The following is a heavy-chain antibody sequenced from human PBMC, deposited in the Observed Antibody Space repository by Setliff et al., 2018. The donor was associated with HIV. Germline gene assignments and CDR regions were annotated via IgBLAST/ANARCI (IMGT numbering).Heavy chain of an antibody. CDR1: GFTFSSYS. V-gene: IGHV3-48*01. CDR2: ISSSSSTI. D-gene: IGHD5-18*01. Sequence: GGSLRLSCAVSGFTFSSYSMNWVRQAPGKGLEWVSYISSSSSTIYYADSVKGRFTISRDNAKNSLYLQMNSLRAEDTAVYYCARDWVDTAMAEDYWGQGTLVTVSS. J-gene: IGHJ4*02. CDR3: ARDWVDTAMAEDY.